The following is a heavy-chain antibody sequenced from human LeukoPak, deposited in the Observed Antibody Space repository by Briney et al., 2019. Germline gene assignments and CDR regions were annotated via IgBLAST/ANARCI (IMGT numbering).Heavy chain of an antibody. Sequence: TGGSLRLSCAASGFTFSSYGMHWVRQALGKGLEWVAVIWYDGNNKYYADSVKGRLTISRDNSKNTLYLQMNSLRAEDTAVYYCARDQTIFGVVIPDAFDIWGQGTMVTVSS. CDR1: GFTFSSYG. CDR3: ARDQTIFGVVIPDAFDI. CDR2: IWYDGNNK. D-gene: IGHD3-3*01. V-gene: IGHV3-33*01. J-gene: IGHJ3*02.